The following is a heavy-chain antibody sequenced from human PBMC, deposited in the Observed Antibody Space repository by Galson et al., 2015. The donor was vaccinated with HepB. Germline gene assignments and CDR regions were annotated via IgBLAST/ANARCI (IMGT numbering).Heavy chain of an antibody. D-gene: IGHD3-3*01. V-gene: IGHV3-48*01. CDR1: GFTFSSYN. CDR3: ARGPADYDFWSGQYSFHY. J-gene: IGHJ4*02. Sequence: SLRLSCAASGFTFSSYNMNWVRQAPGKGLEWVSYISSSSSTIYYADSVKGRFTISRDNAKNSLYLQMNSLRAEDTAVYYCARGPADYDFWSGQYSFHYWGQGTLVTVSS. CDR2: ISSSSSTI.